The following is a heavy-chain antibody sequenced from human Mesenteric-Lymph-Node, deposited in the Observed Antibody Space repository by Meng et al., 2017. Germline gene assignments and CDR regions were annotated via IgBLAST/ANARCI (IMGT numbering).Heavy chain of an antibody. D-gene: IGHD3-3*01. CDR3: ARATYDFLSGYSNYYYYGMDV. V-gene: IGHV3-11*01. J-gene: IGHJ6*02. CDR1: GFTFSDYY. Sequence: GESLKISCAASGFTFSDYYMSWIRQAPGKGLEWVSYISSSGSTIYYADSVKGRFTISRDNAKNSLYLQMNSLRAEDTAVYYCARATYDFLSGYSNYYYYGMDVWGQGTTVTVSS. CDR2: ISSSGSTI.